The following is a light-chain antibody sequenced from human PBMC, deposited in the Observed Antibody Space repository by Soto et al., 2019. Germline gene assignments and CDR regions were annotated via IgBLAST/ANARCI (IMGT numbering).Light chain of an antibody. V-gene: IGLV2-14*01. CDR2: EVS. CDR3: SSYTSSSTHYV. CDR1: SSDVGGYNY. Sequence: QSVLTQPASVSGSPGQSITISCTGTSSDVGGYNYVSWYQQHPGKAPKLMIYEVSNRPSGVSNRFSGSKSGNTASLTISGLQAEDDADYYCSSYTSSSTHYVFGTGTKLTVL. J-gene: IGLJ1*01.